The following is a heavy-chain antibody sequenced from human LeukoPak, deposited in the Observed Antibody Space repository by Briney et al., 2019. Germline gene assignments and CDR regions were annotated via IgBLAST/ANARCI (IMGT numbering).Heavy chain of an antibody. J-gene: IGHJ3*02. Sequence: SETLSLTCTVSGGSISSYYWSWIRQPPGKGLEWIGYIYYSGSTNYNPSLKSRVTISVDTSKNQFSLKLSSVTAADTAVYYCASPGIAVGHHAFDIWGQGTMVTVSS. CDR3: ASPGIAVGHHAFDI. D-gene: IGHD6-19*01. CDR1: GGSISSYY. V-gene: IGHV4-59*08. CDR2: IYYSGST.